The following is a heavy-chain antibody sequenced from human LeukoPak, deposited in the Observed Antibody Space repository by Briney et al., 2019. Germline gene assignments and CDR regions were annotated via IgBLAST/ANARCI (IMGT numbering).Heavy chain of an antibody. J-gene: IGHJ4*02. D-gene: IGHD6-19*01. V-gene: IGHV3-30*02. Sequence: GGSLRLSCAASGFTFSNYWMGWVRQAPGKGLEWVAFIRYDGSNKYYADSVKGRFTISRDNSKNTLYLQMNSLRAEDTAVYYCAKPGVYSSGGVDYWGQGTLVTVSS. CDR1: GFTFSNYW. CDR3: AKPGVYSSGGVDY. CDR2: IRYDGSNK.